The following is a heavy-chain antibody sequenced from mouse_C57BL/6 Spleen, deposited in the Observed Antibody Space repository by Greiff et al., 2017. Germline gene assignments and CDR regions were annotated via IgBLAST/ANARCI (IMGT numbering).Heavy chain of an antibody. CDR3: ARRDYCDDEGYAMDY. CDR2: INPNYGTT. J-gene: IGHJ4*01. CDR1: GYSFTDYN. Sequence: VQLKESGPELVKPGASVKISCKASGYSFTDYNMNWVKQSNGKSLEWIGVINPNYGTTSYNQKFKGKATLTVDQSSSTASMQLNSLTSEDSAVYYCARRDYCDDEGYAMDYWGQGTSVTVSS. V-gene: IGHV1-39*01. D-gene: IGHD2-4*01.